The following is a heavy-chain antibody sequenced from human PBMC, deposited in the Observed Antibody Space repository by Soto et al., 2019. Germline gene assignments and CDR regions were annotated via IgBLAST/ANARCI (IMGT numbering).Heavy chain of an antibody. Sequence: QVRLQESGPGLVKPSETLSLSCLVSGDSVGNGPYYWSWIRQSPVEGLEWISYIYDSGSTTVNPSLESRVNMSIDMSKNQFFLELRSVPAADSAVYFCARVGSSCHSGGCYYYYGLCVWGQGTTVALSS. J-gene: IGHJ6*02. CDR2: IYDSGST. CDR3: ARVGSSCHSGGCYYYYGLCV. D-gene: IGHD1-26*01. CDR1: GDSVGNGPYY. V-gene: IGHV4-61*01.